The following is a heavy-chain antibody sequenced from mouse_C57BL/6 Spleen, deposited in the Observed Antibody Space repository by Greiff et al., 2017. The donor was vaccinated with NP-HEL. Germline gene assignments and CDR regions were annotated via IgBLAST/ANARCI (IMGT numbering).Heavy chain of an antibody. Sequence: DVKLVESEGGLVQPGSSMKLSCTASGFTFSDYYMAWVRQVPEKGLEWVANINYDGSSTYYLDSLKSRFIISRDNAKNILYLQMSSLKSEDTATYYCARVQSLYWYFDVWGTGTTVTVSS. D-gene: IGHD6-1*01. CDR2: INYDGSST. J-gene: IGHJ1*03. CDR3: ARVQSLYWYFDV. CDR1: GFTFSDYY. V-gene: IGHV5-16*01.